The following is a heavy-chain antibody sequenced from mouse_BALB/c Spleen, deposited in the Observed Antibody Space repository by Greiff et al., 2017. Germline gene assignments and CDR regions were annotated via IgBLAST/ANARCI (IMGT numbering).Heavy chain of an antibody. CDR1: GYAFTNYL. Sequence: VQLQQSGAELVRPGTSVKVSCKASGYAFTNYLIEWVKQRPGQGLEWIGVINPGSGGTNYNEKFKGKATLTADKSSSTAYMQLSSLTSDDSAVYFCARGVGLRSAMDYWGQGTSVTVSS. J-gene: IGHJ4*01. D-gene: IGHD2-4*01. CDR2: INPGSGGT. CDR3: ARGVGLRSAMDY. V-gene: IGHV1-54*03.